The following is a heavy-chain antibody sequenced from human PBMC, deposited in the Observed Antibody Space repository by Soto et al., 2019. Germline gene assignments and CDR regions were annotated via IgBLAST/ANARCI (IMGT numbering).Heavy chain of an antibody. D-gene: IGHD3-22*01. CDR1: GFALSSYE. CDR2: ISGSGGST. Sequence: PGGSLRLSCEASGFALSSYEMNLVRQAPGKGLEWVSAISGSGGSTYYADSVKGRFTISRDNSKNTLYLQMNSLRAEDTAVYYCAKADSSGYYPRDYWGQGTLVTVSS. J-gene: IGHJ4*02. V-gene: IGHV3-23*01. CDR3: AKADSSGYYPRDY.